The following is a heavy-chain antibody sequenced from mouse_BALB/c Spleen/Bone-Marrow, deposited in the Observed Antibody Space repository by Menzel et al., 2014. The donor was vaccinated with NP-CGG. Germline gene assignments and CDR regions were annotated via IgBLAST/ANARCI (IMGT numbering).Heavy chain of an antibody. CDR3: AGNTPLAY. V-gene: IGHV1-80*01. D-gene: IGHD5-2*01. J-gene: IGHJ3*01. Sequence: VQLQQSGAELVRPGSSVKISCKASGYAFSRSWMNWVKQRPGQGLEWIGQIYPGDDDTNYSGKFKGRATLTADKSSGTAYMQLSSLTSEDSAVCFCAGNTPLAYWGQGTLVTVSA. CDR2: IYPGDDDT. CDR1: GYAFSRSW.